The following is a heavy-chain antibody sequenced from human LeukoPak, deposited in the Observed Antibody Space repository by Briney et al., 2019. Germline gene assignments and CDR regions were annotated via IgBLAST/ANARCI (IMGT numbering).Heavy chain of an antibody. CDR2: IYYSGST. J-gene: IGHJ6*03. CDR3: AETSNIVVVPAAISAYYYYMDV. Sequence: SETLSLTCTVSGGSISSSSYYWGWIRQPPGERLEWIGSIYYSGSTYYNPSLKSRVTISVDTSKNQFSLKLSSVTAADTAVYYCAETSNIVVVPAAISAYYYYMDVWGKGTTVTVSS. D-gene: IGHD2-2*01. CDR1: GGSISSSSYY. V-gene: IGHV4-39*01.